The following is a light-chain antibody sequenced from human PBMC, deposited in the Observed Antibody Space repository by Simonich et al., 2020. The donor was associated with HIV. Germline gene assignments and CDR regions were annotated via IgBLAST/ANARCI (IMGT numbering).Light chain of an antibody. CDR3: QQYYSTPRT. Sequence: DIVMTQSPDSLSVSLGERATINCKSSQSVLYSSNNKNYLVWYQQKPGQPPKLLIYWASTRESGVPDRVSGSGSGTDFTLTISSLQAEDVAVYYCQQYYSTPRTFGQGTKVEIK. CDR1: QSVLYSSNNKNY. V-gene: IGKV4-1*01. J-gene: IGKJ1*01. CDR2: WAS.